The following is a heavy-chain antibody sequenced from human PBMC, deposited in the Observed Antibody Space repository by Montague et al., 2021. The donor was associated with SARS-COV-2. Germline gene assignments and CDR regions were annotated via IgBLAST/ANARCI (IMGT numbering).Heavy chain of an antibody. Sequence: TLSLTCAVSGGSISSGGYSWSWIRQPPGKGLEWIGYIYHSGSTYYNPSLKSRVTISVDRSKNQFSLRLSSVTAADTAVYYCARGLVTPYYCSGGSCYSSDWFDPWGQGTLVTVSS. CDR2: IYHSGST. V-gene: IGHV4-30-2*01. CDR3: ARGLVTPYYCSGGSCYSSDWFDP. CDR1: GGSISSGGYS. J-gene: IGHJ5*02. D-gene: IGHD2-15*01.